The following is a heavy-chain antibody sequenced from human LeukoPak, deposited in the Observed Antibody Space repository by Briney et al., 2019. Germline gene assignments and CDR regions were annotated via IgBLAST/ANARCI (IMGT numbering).Heavy chain of an antibody. CDR3: ARDISSDDFYSGDP. Sequence: ASVKVSCKASGGTFSSYAISWVRQAPGQGLEWMGGIIPIFGTANYAQKFQGRVTITADESTSTAYMELSSLRSEDTAVYYCARDISSDDFYSGDPWGQGTLVTVSS. CDR2: IIPIFGTA. CDR1: GGTFSSYA. V-gene: IGHV1-69*13. D-gene: IGHD3-3*01. J-gene: IGHJ5*02.